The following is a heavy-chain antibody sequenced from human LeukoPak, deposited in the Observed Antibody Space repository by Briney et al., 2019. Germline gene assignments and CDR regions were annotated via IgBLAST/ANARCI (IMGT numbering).Heavy chain of an antibody. J-gene: IGHJ6*02. CDR1: GGTFSSYA. CDR3: ARIRIRWNPARGPVYYYYGMDV. D-gene: IGHD1-1*01. Sequence: ASVKVSCKASGGTFSSYAISWVRQAPGQGLEWMGGIIPIFGTANYAQKFQGRVTITADESTSTAYMELSSLRSEDTAVYYCARIRIRWNPARGPVYYYYGMDVWGQGTTVTVSS. CDR2: IIPIFGTA. V-gene: IGHV1-69*13.